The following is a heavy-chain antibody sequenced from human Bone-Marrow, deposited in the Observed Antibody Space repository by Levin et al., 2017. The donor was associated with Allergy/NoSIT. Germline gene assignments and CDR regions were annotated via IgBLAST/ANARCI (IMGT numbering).Heavy chain of an antibody. Sequence: VSGPTLVKPTQTLTLTCSFSGFSLDTSALGVGWMRQPPGKALEWLALVYWNNDKRYSPSLKSRLTITKDTSRNEVVLTMTNVDPVDTATYYCAHLKYINGWYVSGGGPANFGMDVWGQGTTVTVSS. J-gene: IGHJ6*02. CDR3: AHLKYINGWYVSGGGPANFGMDV. CDR2: VYWNNDK. D-gene: IGHD6-19*01. CDR1: GFSLDTSALG. V-gene: IGHV2-5*01.